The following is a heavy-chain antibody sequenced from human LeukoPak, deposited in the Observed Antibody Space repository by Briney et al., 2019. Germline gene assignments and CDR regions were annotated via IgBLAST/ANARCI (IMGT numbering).Heavy chain of an antibody. CDR1: GFTFSSYA. CDR2: ISGIGGST. Sequence: GGSLRLSCAASGFTFSSYAMSWVRQIPGKGLEWVSAISGIGGSTYYADSVKGRFTISRDNSKNTLYLQMNSLRAEDTAVYYCAKDESPGYSYGPHYYYYYGMDVWGQGTTVTVSS. CDR3: AKDESPGYSYGPHYYYYYGMDV. D-gene: IGHD5-18*01. J-gene: IGHJ6*02. V-gene: IGHV3-23*01.